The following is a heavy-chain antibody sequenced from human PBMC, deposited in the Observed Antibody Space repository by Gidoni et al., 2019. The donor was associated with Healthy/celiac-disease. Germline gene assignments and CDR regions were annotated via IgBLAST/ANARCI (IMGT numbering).Heavy chain of an antibody. CDR1: GFTFSSYR. CDR2: IKQDGSEK. D-gene: IGHD3-22*01. V-gene: IGHV3-7*01. CDR3: AREGSYYYDSSGYYPYGMDV. J-gene: IGHJ6*02. Sequence: EVQLVASGGGLVQPGGSLRLSCAASGFTFSSYRMSWVRQAPGKGLEWVANIKQDGSEKYYVDSVKGRFTISRDNAKNSLYLQMNSLRAEDTAVYYCAREGSYYYDSSGYYPYGMDVWGQGTTVTVSS.